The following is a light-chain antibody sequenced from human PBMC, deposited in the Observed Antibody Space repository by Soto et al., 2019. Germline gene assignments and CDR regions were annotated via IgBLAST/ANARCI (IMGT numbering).Light chain of an antibody. V-gene: IGKV1-27*01. CDR1: QGISNH. J-gene: IGKJ4*01. CDR3: QKYNSAPLT. Sequence: DFQMTQSPSSLSAFVGDRVTITCRASQGISNHLAWYQQKPGKVPKLLIFAASTLQSGVPSRFTGSGSGTDFTLTISSLRPDDVGTYYCQKYNSAPLTFGGGTKVEIK. CDR2: AAS.